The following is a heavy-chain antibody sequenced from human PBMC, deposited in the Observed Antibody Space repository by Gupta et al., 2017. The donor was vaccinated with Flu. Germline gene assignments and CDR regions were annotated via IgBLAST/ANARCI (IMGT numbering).Heavy chain of an antibody. D-gene: IGHD2-21*01. CDR1: GFTFDAYA. CDR3: AKDGAPTYCGGDCYYGMDV. CDR2: ISWNSGSI. V-gene: IGHV3-9*01. Sequence: EVQLVESGGGLVQPGRSLRLSCSASGFTFDAYAMHWVRPAPGQGLEWVSGISWNSGSIGYADSVKGRFTISRDNAKNSLYLQMNSLRAEDTALYYCAKDGAPTYCGGDCYYGMDVWGQGTTVTVSS. J-gene: IGHJ6*02.